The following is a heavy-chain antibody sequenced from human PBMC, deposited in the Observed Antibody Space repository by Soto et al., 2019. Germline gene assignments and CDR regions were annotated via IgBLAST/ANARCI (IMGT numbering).Heavy chain of an antibody. Sequence: GSLRLSCAASGFTFSDYYMSWIRQAPGKGLEWVSYISSSGSTIYYADSVKGRFTISRDNAKNSLYLQMNSLRAEDTAVYYCARVRGKYVYYYYMDVWGKGTTVTVSS. J-gene: IGHJ6*03. CDR2: ISSSGSTI. V-gene: IGHV3-11*01. CDR3: ARVRGKYVYYYYMDV. CDR1: GFTFSDYY. D-gene: IGHD3-10*02.